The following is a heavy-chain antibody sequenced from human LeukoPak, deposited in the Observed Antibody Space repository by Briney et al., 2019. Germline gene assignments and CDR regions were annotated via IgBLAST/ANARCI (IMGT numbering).Heavy chain of an antibody. CDR1: GFTVSSNY. V-gene: IGHV3-66*01. D-gene: IGHD2-15*01. Sequence: GGSLRLSCAASGFTVSSNYMSWVRLTPGKGLEWVSVIYSGGNTYYADSVKGRFTISRDNSKNTLFLQMNSLRAEDTAVYYCARVSRYCSSGSCYTAHYYFDFWGQGTLVTVSS. CDR2: IYSGGNT. J-gene: IGHJ4*02. CDR3: ARVSRYCSSGSCYTAHYYFDF.